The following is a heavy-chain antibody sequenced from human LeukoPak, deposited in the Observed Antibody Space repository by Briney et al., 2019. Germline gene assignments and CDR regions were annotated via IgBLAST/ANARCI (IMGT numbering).Heavy chain of an antibody. D-gene: IGHD1-26*01. Sequence: GGSLRLSCAASGFTFSSFWMHWVRQAPGKGLEWVSYISSGGSTVYYADSVKGRFTISRDNAKNTLHLQMNSLRAEDTAVYYCTRDRESGSDFDYWGQGTLVTVSS. CDR3: TRDRESGSDFDY. CDR1: GFTFSSFW. CDR2: ISSGGSTV. V-gene: IGHV3-48*04. J-gene: IGHJ4*02.